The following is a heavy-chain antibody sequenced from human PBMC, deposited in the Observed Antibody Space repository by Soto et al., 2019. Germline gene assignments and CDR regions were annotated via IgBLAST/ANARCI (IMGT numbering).Heavy chain of an antibody. J-gene: IGHJ4*02. CDR3: AKGTKLPYYFDC. CDR1: GFTFSNYG. Sequence: QVQLVESGGGVVQPGRSLRLSCAASGFTFSNYGMHWVRQAPGKGLAWVAVISYDGSNTYYADSVKGRFTISRDISKNTLHLQMNSLRAEDTAVYYCAKGTKLPYYFDCWGQGTLVTVSS. V-gene: IGHV3-30*18. CDR2: ISYDGSNT. D-gene: IGHD3-10*01.